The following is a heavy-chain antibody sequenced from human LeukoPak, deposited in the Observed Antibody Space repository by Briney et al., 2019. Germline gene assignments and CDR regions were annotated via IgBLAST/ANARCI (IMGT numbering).Heavy chain of an antibody. J-gene: IGHJ4*02. CDR3: ARAGSGYDYNFDY. CDR2: ISSSSSYI. Sequence: GGSLRLSCAASGFTFSSYSMNWVRQAPGKGLEWVSSISSSSSYIYYADSVKGRFTISRDNAKNSLYLQMNSLRAEDTDVYYCARAGSGYDYNFDYWGQGTLVTVSS. D-gene: IGHD5-12*01. V-gene: IGHV3-21*01. CDR1: GFTFSSYS.